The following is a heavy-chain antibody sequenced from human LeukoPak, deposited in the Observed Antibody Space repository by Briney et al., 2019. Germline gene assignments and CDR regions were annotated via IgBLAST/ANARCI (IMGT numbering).Heavy chain of an antibody. CDR2: ISAYNGNT. CDR1: GYTFTSYG. Sequence: ASVKVSCKASGYTFTSYGISWVRQAPGQGLEWMGWISAYNGNTNYAQKLQGRVTMTTDTSTSTAYTELRSLRSDDTAVYYCARDFESEEWELLPGDYWGQGTLVTVSS. V-gene: IGHV1-18*01. CDR3: ARDFESEEWELLPGDY. D-gene: IGHD1-26*01. J-gene: IGHJ4*02.